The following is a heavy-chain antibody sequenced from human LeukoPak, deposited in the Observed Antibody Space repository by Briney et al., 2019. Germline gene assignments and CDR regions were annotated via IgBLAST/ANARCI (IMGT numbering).Heavy chain of an antibody. CDR3: ARREGAYYGSGKNWFDP. CDR1: GGSISSSSYY. V-gene: IGHV4-39*01. J-gene: IGHJ5*02. CDR2: MYYSGST. D-gene: IGHD3-10*01. Sequence: SETLSLTCTVSGGSISSSSYYWGWIRQPPGKGLEWIGSMYYSGSTYYNPSLKSRVTISVDTSKNQFSLKLSSVTAADTAVYYCARREGAYYGSGKNWFDPWGQGTLVTVSS.